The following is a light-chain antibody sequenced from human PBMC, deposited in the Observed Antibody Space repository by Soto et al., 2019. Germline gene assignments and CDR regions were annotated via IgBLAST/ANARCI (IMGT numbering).Light chain of an antibody. Sequence: EIVLTQSPATLSLSPGERATLSCRASQSVSSYLAWYQQKPGQAPRLLIYDASNRATGIPARFSGSGSGTDFPLTISRLEHEDSAVYYCQQSSNWPTFGQGTRLEIK. V-gene: IGKV3-11*01. CDR1: QSVSSY. CDR2: DAS. J-gene: IGKJ5*01. CDR3: QQSSNWPT.